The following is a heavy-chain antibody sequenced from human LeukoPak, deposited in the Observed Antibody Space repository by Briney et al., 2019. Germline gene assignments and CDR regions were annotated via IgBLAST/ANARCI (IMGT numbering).Heavy chain of an antibody. CDR2: INHGGST. J-gene: IGHJ4*02. Sequence: SETLSLTCAVYGGSFSGYYWSWIRQPPGKGLEWSGEINHGGSTNYNPSLKSRVTISVDTSKNQFSLKLSSVTAADTAVYYCATLAYCTNGVCDFDYWGQGTLVTVSS. V-gene: IGHV4-34*01. CDR3: ATLAYCTNGVCDFDY. D-gene: IGHD2-8*01. CDR1: GGSFSGYY.